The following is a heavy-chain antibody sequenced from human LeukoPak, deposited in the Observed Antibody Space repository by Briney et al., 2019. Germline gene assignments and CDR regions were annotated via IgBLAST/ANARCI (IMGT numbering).Heavy chain of an antibody. J-gene: IGHJ4*02. CDR2: INPSGGST. CDR3: ARRYCSGGSCYSAFDY. CDR1: GYTSTSYY. D-gene: IGHD2-15*01. Sequence: GASVKVSCKASGYTSTSYYMHWVRQAPGQGLEWMGIINPSGGSTSYAQKFQGRVTMTRDTSTSTVYMELSSLRSEDTAVYYCARRYCSGGSCYSAFDYWGQGTLVTVSS. V-gene: IGHV1-46*01.